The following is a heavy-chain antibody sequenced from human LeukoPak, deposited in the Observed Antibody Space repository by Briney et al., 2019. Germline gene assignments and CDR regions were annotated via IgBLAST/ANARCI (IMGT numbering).Heavy chain of an antibody. Sequence: ASVKVSCKASGYTFTSYGISWVRQAPGQGLEWMGWISAYNGNTNYAQKLQGRVTMTTDTSTSTAYMELRSLRSDDTAVYHCARAGYCTNGVCYKVGYDYWGQGTLVTVSS. CDR1: GYTFTSYG. CDR2: ISAYNGNT. CDR3: ARAGYCTNGVCYKVGYDY. D-gene: IGHD2-8*01. J-gene: IGHJ4*02. V-gene: IGHV1-18*01.